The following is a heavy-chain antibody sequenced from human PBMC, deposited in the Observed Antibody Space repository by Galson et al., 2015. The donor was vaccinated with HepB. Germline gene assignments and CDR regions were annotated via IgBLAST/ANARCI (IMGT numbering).Heavy chain of an antibody. D-gene: IGHD1-1*01. CDR2: INPNSGGT. CDR1: GYTFTGYY. Sequence: SVKVSCKASGYTFTGYYIHWVRQAPGQGLEWMGWINPNSGGTNYAQKFQGRVTMTRDTSISTAYMELSRLRSDDTAVYYCARESLGTTGTLGFDYWGQGTLVTVSS. J-gene: IGHJ4*02. CDR3: ARESLGTTGTLGFDY. V-gene: IGHV1-2*02.